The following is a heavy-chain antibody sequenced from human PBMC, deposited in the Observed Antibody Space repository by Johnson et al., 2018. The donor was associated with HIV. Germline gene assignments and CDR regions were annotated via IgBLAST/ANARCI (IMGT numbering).Heavy chain of an antibody. CDR3: ARENYVLGAFDI. V-gene: IGHV3-7*01. CDR2: IKQDGGEK. Sequence: EVQLVESGGGLVQPGGSLRLSCAVSGFTFSSYWMSWVRQAPGRGLEWVANIKQDGGEKYYVDSVKGRFTISRDNSRNTLYVQMNSLRVEDTAMYYCARENYVLGAFDIWGQGTMVTVSS. D-gene: IGHD1-7*01. CDR1: GFTFSSYW. J-gene: IGHJ3*02.